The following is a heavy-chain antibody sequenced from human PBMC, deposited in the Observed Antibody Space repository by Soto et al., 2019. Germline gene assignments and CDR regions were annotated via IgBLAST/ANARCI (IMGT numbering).Heavy chain of an antibody. V-gene: IGHV3-21*01. CDR2: ISSDSRYI. CDR1: GFTLSNYA. J-gene: IGHJ6*02. CDR3: ARIKLVDFFFINVGVYDMDV. D-gene: IGHD2-15*01. Sequence: EVQLVESGGGLVQPGGSLRLSCAASGFTLSNYAVNWVRQAPGKGLEWVSYISSDSRYIYHGDSGKGRFTISRDNARNSVYLQMNSLRDEDTAVYYCARIKLVDFFFINVGVYDMDVWGQGTPVTVSS.